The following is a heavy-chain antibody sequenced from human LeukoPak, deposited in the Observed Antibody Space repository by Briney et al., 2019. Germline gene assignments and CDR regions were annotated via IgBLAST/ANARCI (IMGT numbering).Heavy chain of an antibody. CDR2: IYSGGST. J-gene: IGHJ6*02. D-gene: IGHD6-13*01. Sequence: PGGSLRLSCAASGFTVSSNYMSWVRQAPGKGLEWVSVIYSGGSTYYADSVKGRFTISRDNSKNTLYLQMNSLRAEDTAVYYCARDRASIAAAVGYYYYGMDVWGQGTTVTVSS. CDR1: GFTVSSNY. V-gene: IGHV3-53*01. CDR3: ARDRASIAAAVGYYYYGMDV.